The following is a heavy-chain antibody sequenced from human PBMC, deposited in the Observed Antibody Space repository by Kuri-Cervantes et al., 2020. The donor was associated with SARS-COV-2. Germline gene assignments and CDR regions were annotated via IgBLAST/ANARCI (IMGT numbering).Heavy chain of an antibody. J-gene: IGHJ4*02. V-gene: IGHV3-7*01. Sequence: ETLSLTCAASGFTFSSYWMSWVRQAPGKGLEWVANIKQDGSEKYYVDSVKGRFTISRDNAKNSLYLQMNSLRAEDTAVYYCAREGRGYAYFDYWGQGTRGTVSS. CDR3: AREGRGYAYFDY. CDR1: GFTFSSYW. CDR2: IKQDGSEK. D-gene: IGHD5-12*01.